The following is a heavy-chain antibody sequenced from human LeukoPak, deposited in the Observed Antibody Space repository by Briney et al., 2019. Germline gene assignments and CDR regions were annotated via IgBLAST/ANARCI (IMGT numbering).Heavy chain of an antibody. D-gene: IGHD3-10*01. CDR1: GYTFTSYG. CDR2: ISAYNGNT. Sequence: ASVKVSCKASGYTFTSYGITWVRQAPGQGLEWMGWISAYNGNTNYAQKLQGRVTITTDESTSTAYMELSSLRSEDTAVYYCARDGHYYGSGSYYKKGRWFDPWGQGTLVTVSS. CDR3: ARDGHYYGSGSYYKKGRWFDP. J-gene: IGHJ5*02. V-gene: IGHV1-18*01.